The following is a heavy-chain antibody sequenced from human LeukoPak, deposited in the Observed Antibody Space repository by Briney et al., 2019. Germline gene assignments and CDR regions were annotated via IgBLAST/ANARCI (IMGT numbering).Heavy chain of an antibody. D-gene: IGHD6-13*01. V-gene: IGHV3-33*06. J-gene: IGHJ6*03. CDR2: IWYDGSNK. Sequence: GGSLRLSCAASGFTFSSYGMHWVRQAPGKGLEWVAVIWYDGSNKYYADSVEGRFTISRDNSKNTLYLQMNSLRAEDTAVYYCAKDSSLSMDVWGKGTTVTVSS. CDR1: GFTFSSYG. CDR3: AKDSSLSMDV.